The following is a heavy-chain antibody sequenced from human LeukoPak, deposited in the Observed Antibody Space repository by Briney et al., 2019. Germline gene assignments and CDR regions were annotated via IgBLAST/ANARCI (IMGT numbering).Heavy chain of an antibody. V-gene: IGHV4-59*01. D-gene: IGHD6-6*01. CDR2: IYYSGST. CDR1: GGAISSYY. CDR3: ASSEYSSSSPDY. J-gene: IGHJ4*02. Sequence: SETLSLTRTVSGGAISSYYWSLVRQPPGKGLEWIGDIYYSGSTNYNPPLKSRVTISVDTSKNQFSLKLSSVTAAATAVYYCASSEYSSSSPDYWGQGTLVTVSS.